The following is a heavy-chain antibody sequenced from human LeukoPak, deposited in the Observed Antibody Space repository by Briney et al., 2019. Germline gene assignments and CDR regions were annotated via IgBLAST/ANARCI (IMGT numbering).Heavy chain of an antibody. J-gene: IGHJ4*02. CDR2: ISYHGRDT. D-gene: IGHD2-15*01. CDR3: AAQPCSVGRCYLDY. V-gene: IGHV3-30*04. Sequence: GGSLRLSCAASGVTFSSFAMHWVRQAPGKGLEWVAVISYHGRDTYYADSVKGRFTISRDNSKNTLYPQLNSLGAEDTAVYYCAAQPCSVGRCYLDYWGQGTLVTVSS. CDR1: GVTFSSFA.